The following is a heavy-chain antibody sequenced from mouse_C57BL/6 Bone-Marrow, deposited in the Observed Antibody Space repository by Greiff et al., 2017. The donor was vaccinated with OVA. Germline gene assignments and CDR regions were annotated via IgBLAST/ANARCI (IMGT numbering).Heavy chain of an antibody. CDR2: IYPGSGNT. V-gene: IGHV1-76*01. CDR3: ARVKLTGTLFAY. Sequence: QVQLQQSGAELVRPGASVKLSCKASGYTFTDYYINWVKQRPGQGLEWIARIYPGSGNTYYTEKFKGQATLTAENSSSTAYMQLSSLTSEDSAVYVCARVKLTGTLFAYWGQGTLVTVSA. CDR1: GYTFTDYY. J-gene: IGHJ3*01. D-gene: IGHD4-1*01.